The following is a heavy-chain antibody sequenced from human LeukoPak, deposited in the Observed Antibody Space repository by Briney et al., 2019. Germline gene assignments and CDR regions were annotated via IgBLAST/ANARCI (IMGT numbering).Heavy chain of an antibody. D-gene: IGHD2-21*02. CDR2: ISGSGGST. CDR3: AKGWGYIVVVTGDYFDY. J-gene: IGHJ4*02. V-gene: IGHV3-23*01. Sequence: GGSLRLSCAASGFTFSSYAMSWVRQAPGKGLEWVSAISGSGGSTYYADSVKGRFTISRDNSKNTLYLQMNSLRAEDTAVYYCAKGWGYIVVVTGDYFDYWGQGTLVTVSS. CDR1: GFTFSSYA.